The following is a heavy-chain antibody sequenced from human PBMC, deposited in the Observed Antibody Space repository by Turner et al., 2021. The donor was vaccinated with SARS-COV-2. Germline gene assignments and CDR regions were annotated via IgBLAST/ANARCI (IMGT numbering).Heavy chain of an antibody. CDR2: IYSGGST. D-gene: IGHD6-13*01. V-gene: IGHV3-53*02. J-gene: IGHJ6*02. Sequence: EVQLVETGGGLIQPGGSLRLSCAASGLTVSSNYMNWVRQAPGKGLEWVSVIYSGGSTYYEDSVKGRFTISRDNSKNTLYLQMNSLRAEDTAVYYCARDLGTYGMDVWGQGTTVTVSS. CDR1: GLTVSSNY. CDR3: ARDLGTYGMDV.